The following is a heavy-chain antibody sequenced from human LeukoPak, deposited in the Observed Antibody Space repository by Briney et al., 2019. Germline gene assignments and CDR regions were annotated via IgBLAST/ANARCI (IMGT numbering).Heavy chain of an antibody. CDR2: IYSNGDT. D-gene: IGHD6-13*01. CDR1: GGSISGYY. J-gene: IGHJ4*02. V-gene: IGHV4-4*07. CDR3: ARAAGAAGGQYFDY. Sequence: SETLSLTCTVSGGSISGYYWSWIRQPAGQGLEWIGRIYSNGDTRYNPSLKSRVTMSVDKSKNQLSLKLGPVTAADTAVYYCARAAGAAGGQYFDYWGQGTLVTVSS.